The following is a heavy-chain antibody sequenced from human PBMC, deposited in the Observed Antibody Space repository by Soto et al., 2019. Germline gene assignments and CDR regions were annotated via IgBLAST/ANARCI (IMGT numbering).Heavy chain of an antibody. CDR3: ARANYYGSGSYFDQ. CDR2: IIPIFGRV. Sequence: QVQLVQSEAEVKKPGSSVKVSCKASAATFSNYAINWVRQAPGQGLEWMGGIIPIFGRVNYAQKFQGRVTITADKSTSRAYMEPSSLRSEDTALYYCARANYYGSGSYFDQWGQGTLVSVSS. V-gene: IGHV1-69*06. D-gene: IGHD3-10*01. J-gene: IGHJ4*02. CDR1: AATFSNYA.